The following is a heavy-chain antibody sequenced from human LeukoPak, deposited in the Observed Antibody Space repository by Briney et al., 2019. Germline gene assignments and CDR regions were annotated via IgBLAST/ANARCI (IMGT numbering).Heavy chain of an antibody. V-gene: IGHV1-3*01. Sequence: ASVKVSCKASGYTFTSYAMHWVRQAPGQRLEWMGWINAGNGNTKYSQKFQGRVTITRDTSASTAYMELSSLRSEDTAVYYCARGLWFGELLGGYYFDYWGQGTLVTVSP. CDR2: INAGNGNT. D-gene: IGHD3-10*01. CDR3: ARGLWFGELLGGYYFDY. CDR1: GYTFTSYA. J-gene: IGHJ4*02.